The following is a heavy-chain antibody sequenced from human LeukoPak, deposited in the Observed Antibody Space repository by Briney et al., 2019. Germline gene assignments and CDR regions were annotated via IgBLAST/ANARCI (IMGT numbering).Heavy chain of an antibody. CDR2: INHSGST. CDR3: AREARYGDYEGDAFDI. V-gene: IGHV4-34*01. Sequence: TSETLSLTCAVYGGSFSGYYWSWIRQPPGKGLERIGEINHSGSTNYNPSLKSRVTISVDTSKNQFSLKLSSVTAADTAVYYCAREARYGDYEGDAFDIWGQGTMVTVSS. CDR1: GGSFSGYY. D-gene: IGHD4-17*01. J-gene: IGHJ3*02.